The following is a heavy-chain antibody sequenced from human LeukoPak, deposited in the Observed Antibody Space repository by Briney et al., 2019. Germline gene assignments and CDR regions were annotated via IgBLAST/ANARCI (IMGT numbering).Heavy chain of an antibody. V-gene: IGHV4-4*02. CDR1: GGSISSSNW. J-gene: IGHJ4*02. Sequence: SGTLSLTCAVSGGSISSSNWWSWVRQPPGKGLEWIGEIYHSGSTNYNPSLNPSLKSRVTISVDKSKNQFSLKLNSVTAADTAVYYCARGQWLPVFDFWGQGTLVTVSS. D-gene: IGHD3-22*01. CDR2: IYHSGST. CDR3: ARGQWLPVFDF.